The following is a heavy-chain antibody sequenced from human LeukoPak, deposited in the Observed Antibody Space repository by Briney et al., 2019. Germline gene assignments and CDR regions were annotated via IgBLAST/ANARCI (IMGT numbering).Heavy chain of an antibody. CDR3: ARSYYYDSSGYYVY. Sequence: GGSLRLSCAASGFTVSSNYMSWVRQAPGKGLEWVSVIYSGGSTYYADSVKGRFTISRDNSKNTLYPQMNSLRAEDTAVYYCARSYYYDSSGYYVYGGQGTLVTVSS. CDR1: GFTVSSNY. D-gene: IGHD3-22*01. CDR2: IYSGGST. J-gene: IGHJ4*02. V-gene: IGHV3-53*01.